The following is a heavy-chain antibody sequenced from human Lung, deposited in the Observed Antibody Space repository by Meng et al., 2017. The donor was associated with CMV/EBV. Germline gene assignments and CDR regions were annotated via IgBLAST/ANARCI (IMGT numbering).Heavy chain of an antibody. CDR1: GFSLITSGVS. V-gene: IGHV2-5*02. J-gene: IGHJ4*02. D-gene: IGHD6-13*01. CDR3: AHSRGDTSSWYLVYFDY. CDR2: IYWDDAK. Sequence: QITLKESGPARVKPTQTLTLTCTLSGFSLITSGVSVGWIRQPPGKALEWLALIYWDDAKRYSRSLNDRLTISKDSSKNQVVLTMTNMDPVDSGTYYCAHSRGDTSSWYLVYFDYWGQGPLVTVDS.